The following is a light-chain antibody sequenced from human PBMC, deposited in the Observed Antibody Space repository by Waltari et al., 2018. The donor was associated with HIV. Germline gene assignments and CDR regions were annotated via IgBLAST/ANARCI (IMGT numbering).Light chain of an antibody. Sequence: QSVLTQPPSASGTPGQRVTISCSGSTSNIGNNFIYWYHQFPGTAPKRLIYRNDQRPSVVPDRFSGSKSGTSASLAISGLRSEDEADYYCATWDDSLSGWVFSGGTKLTVL. CDR1: TSNIGNNF. CDR3: ATWDDSLSGWV. CDR2: RND. J-gene: IGLJ3*02. V-gene: IGLV1-47*01.